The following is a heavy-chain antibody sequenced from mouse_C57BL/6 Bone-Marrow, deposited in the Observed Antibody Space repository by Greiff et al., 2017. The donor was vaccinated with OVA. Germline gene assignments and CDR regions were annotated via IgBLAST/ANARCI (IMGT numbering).Heavy chain of an antibody. CDR3: ARYPRACYSVLYYLDY. Sequence: DVMLVESGGGLVQPGGSLSLSCAASGFTFTDYYMSWVRQPPGKALEWLGFLRNKANGYTTEYSASVKGRFTISRDKSQSILYLQMNALRAEDSATYYCARYPRACYSVLYYLDYWGQGTTLTVSS. D-gene: IGHD2-12*01. J-gene: IGHJ2*01. CDR2: LRNKANGYTT. CDR1: GFTFTDYY. V-gene: IGHV7-3*01.